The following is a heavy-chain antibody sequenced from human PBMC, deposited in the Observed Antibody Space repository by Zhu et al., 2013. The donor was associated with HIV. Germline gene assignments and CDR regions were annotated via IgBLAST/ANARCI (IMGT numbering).Heavy chain of an antibody. CDR1: GGSLSGSC. CDR2: INHSGGT. CDR3: ARSLVDYGGSGYYYYYIDV. V-gene: IGHV4-34*01. J-gene: IGHJ6*03. D-gene: IGHD4-17*01. Sequence: VQLQQWGAGLLKPSETLSLTCAVYGGSLSGSCWTWIRQPPGKGLEWIGEINHSGGTNYNPSLKSRVTMSLDTSKNQFSLKLTSVTAADTAVYYCARSLVDYGGSGYYYYYIDVWDKGTTVTVSS.